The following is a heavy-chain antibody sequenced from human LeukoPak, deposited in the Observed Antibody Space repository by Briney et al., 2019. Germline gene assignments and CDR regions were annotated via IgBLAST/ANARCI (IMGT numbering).Heavy chain of an antibody. V-gene: IGHV4-59*01. J-gene: IGHJ6*02. CDR3: ARFGSSYYYYGMDV. D-gene: IGHD3-16*01. CDR2: IYYSGST. CDR1: GGSISSYY. Sequence: SETLSLTCTVSGGSISSYYWSWIRQPPGKGLEWIGYIYYSGSTNYNPSLKSQVTISVDTSKNQFSLKLSSVTAADTAVYYCARFGSSYYYYGMDVWGQGTTVTVSS.